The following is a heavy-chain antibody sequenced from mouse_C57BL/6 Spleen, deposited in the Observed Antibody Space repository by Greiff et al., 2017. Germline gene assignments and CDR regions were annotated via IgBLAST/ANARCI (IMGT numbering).Heavy chain of an antibody. CDR2: IDPSDSET. J-gene: IGHJ2*01. D-gene: IGHD1-1*01. Sequence: VQLQQPGAELVRPGSSVKLSCKASGYTFTSYWMHWVKQRPIQGLEWIGNIDPSDSETHYNQKFKDKATLTVDKSSSAAYMQLSSLTSEDSAVYYCCYYGSSDGKYYCDYWGKGTTLTVSS. CDR3: CYYGSSDGKYYCDY. V-gene: IGHV1-52*01. CDR1: GYTFTSYW.